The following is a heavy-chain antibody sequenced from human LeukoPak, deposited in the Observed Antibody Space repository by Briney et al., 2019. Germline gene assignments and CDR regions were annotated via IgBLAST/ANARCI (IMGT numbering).Heavy chain of an antibody. D-gene: IGHD5-24*01. J-gene: IGHJ4*02. CDR3: ARPRDGYNSRDGLTYFDY. Sequence: GESLKISCKGSGYSFTSYWIGWVRQMPGKGLEWMGIIYPGDSDTRYSPSFQGQVTISADKSISTAYLQWSSLKASDTAMYYCARPRDGYNSRDGLTYFDYWGQGTLVTVSS. V-gene: IGHV5-51*01. CDR1: GYSFTSYW. CDR2: IYPGDSDT.